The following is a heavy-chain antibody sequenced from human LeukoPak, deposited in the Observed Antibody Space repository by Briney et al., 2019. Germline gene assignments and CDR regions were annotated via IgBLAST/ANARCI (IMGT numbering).Heavy chain of an antibody. CDR3: ARVRVDYYYYMDV. V-gene: IGHV5-51*01. CDR2: IYPGDSDT. Sequence: GESLEISCKGSGYSFTSYWIGWVRQMPGKGLEWMGIIYPGDSDTRYSPSFQGQVTISADKSISTAYLQWSSLKASDTAMYYCARVRVDYYYYMDVWGKGTTVTVSS. J-gene: IGHJ6*03. D-gene: IGHD4/OR15-4a*01. CDR1: GYSFTSYW.